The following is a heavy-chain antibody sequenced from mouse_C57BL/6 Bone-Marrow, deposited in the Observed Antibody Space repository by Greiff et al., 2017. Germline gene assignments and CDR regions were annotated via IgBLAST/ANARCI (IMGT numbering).Heavy chain of an antibody. CDR1: GYTFTSYT. CDR3: APLYYRFAY. V-gene: IGHV1-4*01. Sequence: QVQLQQSGAELARPGASVKMSCKASGYTFTSYTMHWVKQRPGQGLEWIGYINPSSGYTKYNQKFKDKATLTADKSSSTAYMQLSSLTSEASAVFDCAPLYYRFAYGGQGTRVTVSA. D-gene: IGHD2-1*01. J-gene: IGHJ3*01. CDR2: INPSSGYT.